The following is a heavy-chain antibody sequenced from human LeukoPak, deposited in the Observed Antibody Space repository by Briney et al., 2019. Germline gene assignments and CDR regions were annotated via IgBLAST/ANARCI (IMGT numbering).Heavy chain of an antibody. CDR1: GYTFTGYY. CDR3: ARGVLSGNWFDP. J-gene: IGHJ5*02. Sequence: ASVKVSCKASGYTFTGYYMHWVRQATGQGLEWIGWINPNSGGTNYAQKFQGRVTMTRDTSISTAYMELSRLRSDDTAVYYCARGVLSGNWFDPWGQGTLVTVSS. V-gene: IGHV1-2*02. CDR2: INPNSGGT. D-gene: IGHD2-8*01.